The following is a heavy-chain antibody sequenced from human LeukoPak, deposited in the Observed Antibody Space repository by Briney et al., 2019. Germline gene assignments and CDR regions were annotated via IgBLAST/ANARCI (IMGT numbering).Heavy chain of an antibody. CDR1: GYSFTSYW. J-gene: IGHJ5*02. CDR3: ARSDEGGWFDP. CDR2: FYPGDSHT. D-gene: IGHD3-16*01. Sequence: KPGESLKISCKCSGYSFTSYWIAWVPQIPGKGLEWMGIFYPGDSHTRYSPSFQGQATISADKSISTAYLQWSSLKASDPAMYYCARSDEGGWFDPWGQGTLVTVSS. V-gene: IGHV5-51*01.